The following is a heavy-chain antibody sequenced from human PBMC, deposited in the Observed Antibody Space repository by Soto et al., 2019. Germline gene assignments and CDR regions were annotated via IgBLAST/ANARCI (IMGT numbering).Heavy chain of an antibody. Sequence: WESLRLSCAASGFTFSNYAMTWVRQPPGAGLEWVAVITNSGGDTLHADSVKGRFTIFRDNSKNTLYLQMNSLRAEDTAIYYCAKASGESYPGRRVFDFWGQGTRVTVSS. CDR1: GFTFSNYA. V-gene: IGHV3-23*01. CDR3: AKASGESYPGRRVFDF. J-gene: IGHJ4*02. D-gene: IGHD1-26*01. CDR2: ITNSGGDT.